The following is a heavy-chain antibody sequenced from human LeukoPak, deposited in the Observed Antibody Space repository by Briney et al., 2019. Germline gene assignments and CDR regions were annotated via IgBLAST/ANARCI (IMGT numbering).Heavy chain of an antibody. CDR2: IKSDGSNT. V-gene: IGHV3-74*01. CDR3: ARGGYYGSGRYYFDS. CDR1: GFTFDDYA. J-gene: IGHJ4*02. Sequence: GGSLRLSCAASGFTFDDYAMHWVRQAPGKGLVWVSRIKSDGSNTNYADSVKGRFTISRDNAKNTLHLQMNSLRAEDTAVYYCARGGYYGSGRYYFDSWGQGTLVTVSS. D-gene: IGHD3-3*01.